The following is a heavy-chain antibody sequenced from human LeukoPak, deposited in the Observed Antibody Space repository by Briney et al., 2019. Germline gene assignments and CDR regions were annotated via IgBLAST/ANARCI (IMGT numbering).Heavy chain of an antibody. CDR3: ARGASSYDFWSGYYNISGFDY. V-gene: IGHV4-31*03. CDR1: GGSISSGGYY. D-gene: IGHD3-3*01. J-gene: IGHJ4*02. Sequence: SETLSLTCTVSGGSISSGGYYWSWIRQHPGRGLEWIGYIYYSESTYYNPSLKSRVTILVDTSKNQFSLKLSSVTAADTAVYYCARGASSYDFWSGYYNISGFDYWGQGTLVTVSS. CDR2: IYYSEST.